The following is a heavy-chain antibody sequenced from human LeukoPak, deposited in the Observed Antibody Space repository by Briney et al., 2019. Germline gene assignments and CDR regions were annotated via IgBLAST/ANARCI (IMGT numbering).Heavy chain of an antibody. CDR1: GYTFTSYY. V-gene: IGHV1-46*01. CDR3: ARAPSLFKAYYYDSSRGDAFDI. CDR2: INPSGGST. Sequence: ASVKVSCKASGYTFTSYYMHWVRQAPGQGLEWMGIINPSGGSTSYAQKFQGRVTMTRDTSTSTVYMELSSLRSEDTAVYYCARAPSLFKAYYYDSSRGDAFDIWGQGTMVTVSS. D-gene: IGHD3-22*01. J-gene: IGHJ3*02.